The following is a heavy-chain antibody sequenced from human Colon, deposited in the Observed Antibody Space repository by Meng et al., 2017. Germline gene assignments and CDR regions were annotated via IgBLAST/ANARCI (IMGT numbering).Heavy chain of an antibody. J-gene: IGHJ3*02. CDR3: ARDGHYDSSNYWVGFTFDI. Sequence: GESLKISCEAAGITFTTSWMHWVRQVPGKGLVWVSRITSDGKDTYYADSVKGRFTVSRDNAKNTLYLQMSSLRVEDTAVYYCARDGHYDSSNYWVGFTFDIWGQGTMVTVSS. V-gene: IGHV3-74*01. CDR2: ITSDGKDT. CDR1: GITFTTSW. D-gene: IGHD3-22*01.